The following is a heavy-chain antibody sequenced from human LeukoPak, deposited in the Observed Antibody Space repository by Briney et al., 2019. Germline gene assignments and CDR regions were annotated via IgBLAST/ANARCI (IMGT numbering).Heavy chain of an antibody. CDR2: ISYDGSNK. V-gene: IGHV3-30*04. J-gene: IGHJ4*02. CDR1: GFTFSSYA. Sequence: GGSLRLSCAASGFTFSSYAMHWVRQAPGKGLEWVAVISYDGSNKYYADSVKGRFTISRDNSKNTLYLQMNSLRAEDTAVYYCAKDSLRTLPAASFDYWGQGTLVTVSS. CDR3: AKDSLRTLPAASFDY. D-gene: IGHD2-2*01.